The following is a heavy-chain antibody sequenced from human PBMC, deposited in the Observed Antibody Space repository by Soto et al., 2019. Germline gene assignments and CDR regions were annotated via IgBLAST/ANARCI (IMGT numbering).Heavy chain of an antibody. V-gene: IGHV3-30*18. CDR2: ISYDGSNK. CDR1: GFTFSTYG. D-gene: IGHD3-10*01. CDR3: VKDMSYYGSGGQAFDY. Sequence: ESGGGVVQPGRSLRLSCAASGFTFSTYGMHWVRQAPGKGLEWVAVISYDGSNKYYADSVKGRFTISRDNSKNTLFLQMNSLRAEDTAVYYCVKDMSYYGSGGQAFDYWGQGTLVTVSS. J-gene: IGHJ4*02.